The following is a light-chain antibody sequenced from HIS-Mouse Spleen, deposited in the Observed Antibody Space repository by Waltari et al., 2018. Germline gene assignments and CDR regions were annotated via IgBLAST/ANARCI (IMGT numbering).Light chain of an antibody. CDR2: EVS. CDR1: SSDVGGYNY. J-gene: IGLJ3*02. CDR3: SSYTSSSTPNWV. Sequence: QSALTQPASVSGSPGQSITISCTGTSSDVGGYNYVSWYQQPPGKAPKLMIYEVSNRPSGVSNRFSGSKSGNPACLTIAGLQAEDEADYYCSSYTSSSTPNWVFGGGTKLTVL. V-gene: IGLV2-14*01.